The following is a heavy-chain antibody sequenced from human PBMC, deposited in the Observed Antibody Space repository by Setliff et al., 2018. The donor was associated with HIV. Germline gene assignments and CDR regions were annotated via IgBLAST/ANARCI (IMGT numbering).Heavy chain of an antibody. CDR3: ASLGYCSSTSCYDEPFNYYYMDV. CDR2: INSDGSRT. D-gene: IGHD2-2*01. CDR1: GFTFSSYW. Sequence: GGSLRLSCSASGFTFSSYWMHWVRQVPGKGLVWVSRINSDGSRTDYADSVKGRFTMSRDNAKNSLHLQMNSLRAEDTAVYYCASLGYCSSTSCYDEPFNYYYMDVWGKGTTVTVSS. J-gene: IGHJ6*03. V-gene: IGHV3-74*01.